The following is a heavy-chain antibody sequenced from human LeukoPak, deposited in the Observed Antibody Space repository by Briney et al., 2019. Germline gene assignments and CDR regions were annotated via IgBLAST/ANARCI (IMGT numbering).Heavy chain of an antibody. CDR1: RGSISSYY. CDR3: ARAGQGYCTSTSCYLSLDF. CDR2: IYHSGST. D-gene: IGHD2-2*01. V-gene: IGHV4-59*12. J-gene: IGHJ4*02. Sequence: SETLSLTCTVSRGSISSYYWSWIRQPPGKGLEWIGQIYHSGSTNYNPSLKSRVAMSIDKSKNQFSLNVNSVTAADTAVYYCARAGQGYCTSTSCYLSLDFWGQGTLVTVSS.